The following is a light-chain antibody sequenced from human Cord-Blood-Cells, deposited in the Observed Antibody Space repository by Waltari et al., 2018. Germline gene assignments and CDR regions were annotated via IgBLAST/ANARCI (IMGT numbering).Light chain of an antibody. CDR1: QSNSSY. J-gene: IGKJ2*03. CDR3: QQSYSTPYS. V-gene: IGKV1-39*01. Sequence: DIQMTQSPSSLSASVGDRVTITCRASQSNSSYLNWYQQKPGKAPKLLIYAASSLQSGDPSRFSGSGSGTDFTLTISSLQPEDFATYYCQQSYSTPYSFGQGTKLEIK. CDR2: AAS.